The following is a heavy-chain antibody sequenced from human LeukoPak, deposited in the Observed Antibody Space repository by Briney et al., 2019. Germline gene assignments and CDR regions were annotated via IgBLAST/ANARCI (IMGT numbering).Heavy chain of an antibody. J-gene: IGHJ5*02. Sequence: SETLSLTCTVSGGSISSGGYYWSWIRQHPGKGLEWIGYIYYSGSTYYNPSLKSRVTISVDTSKNQFSLKLSSVTAADTAVYYCARERPDGESFDPWGRGTLVTVSS. CDR1: GGSISSGGYY. CDR3: ARERPDGESFDP. V-gene: IGHV4-31*03. D-gene: IGHD3-10*01. CDR2: IYYSGST.